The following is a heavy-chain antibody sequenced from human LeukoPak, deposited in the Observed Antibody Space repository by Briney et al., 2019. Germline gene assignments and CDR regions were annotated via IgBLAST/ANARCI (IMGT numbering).Heavy chain of an antibody. J-gene: IGHJ6*02. V-gene: IGHV1-69*02. Sequence: GASVKVSCKASGGTFSSYTISWVRQAPGQGLEWMGRIIPILGIANYAQKFQGRVTITADKSTSTAYMELSSLRSDDTAVYYCARGRKWEPYGMDVWGQGTTVTVSS. CDR2: IIPILGIA. CDR3: ARGRKWEPYGMDV. CDR1: GGTFSSYT. D-gene: IGHD1-26*01.